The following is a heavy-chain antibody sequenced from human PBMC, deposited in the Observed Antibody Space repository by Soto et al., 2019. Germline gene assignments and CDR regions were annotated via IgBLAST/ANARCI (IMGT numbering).Heavy chain of an antibody. CDR2: ISAYNGNT. CDR3: ARGLGYCSGGSCTYYYGMEV. CDR1: GYTFTSYG. Sequence: GASVKVSCKASGYTFTSYGISWVRQAPGQGLEWMGWISAYNGNTNYAQKLQGRVTMTTDTSTSTAYMELRSLRSDDTAVYYCARGLGYCSGGSCTYYYGMEVWGQGTTVTVSS. J-gene: IGHJ6*02. V-gene: IGHV1-18*01. D-gene: IGHD2-15*01.